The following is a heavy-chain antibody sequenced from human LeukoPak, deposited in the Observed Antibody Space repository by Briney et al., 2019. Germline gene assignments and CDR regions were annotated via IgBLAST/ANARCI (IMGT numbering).Heavy chain of an antibody. J-gene: IGHJ4*02. CDR3: ARVGDYSSGWSLDY. Sequence: GGSLRLSCAASRFTFSSYDMHWVRQATGKGLEWVSAIGTAGDTYYPGSVKGRFTISRENAKNSLYLQMNSLRAGDTAVYYCARVGDYSSGWSLDYWGQGTLVTVSS. CDR2: IGTAGDT. D-gene: IGHD6-19*01. CDR1: RFTFSSYD. V-gene: IGHV3-13*01.